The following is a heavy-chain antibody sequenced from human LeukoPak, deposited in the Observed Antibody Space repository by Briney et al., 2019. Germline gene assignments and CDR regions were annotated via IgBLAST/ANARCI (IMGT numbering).Heavy chain of an antibody. D-gene: IGHD6-19*01. V-gene: IGHV1-18*04. J-gene: IGHJ4*02. Sequence: ASVKVSCKASGYTFTGYYMHWLRQAPGQGLEWMGWISTYNGNTHYAQKLQDRVTMTTDTSTSTAYMELGSLRSDDTAVYYCARDWPDRRAGIGDYWGQGTLVTVSS. CDR3: ARDWPDRRAGIGDY. CDR2: ISTYNGNT. CDR1: GYTFTGYY.